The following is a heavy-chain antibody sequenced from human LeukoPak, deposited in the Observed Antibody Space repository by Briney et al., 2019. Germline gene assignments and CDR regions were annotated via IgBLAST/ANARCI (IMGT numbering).Heavy chain of an antibody. CDR2: ISAYNGNT. CDR3: ARLNFGSEDY. CDR1: GYTLTSYG. D-gene: IGHD3-10*01. J-gene: IGHJ4*02. Sequence: ASVKVSCEASGYTLTSYGISWVRQAPGQGLEWMGWISAYNGNTNYAQRLQGRVTMTTDTSTSTAYMELRSLRSDDTAVYYCARLNFGSEDYWGQGTLVTVSS. V-gene: IGHV1-18*01.